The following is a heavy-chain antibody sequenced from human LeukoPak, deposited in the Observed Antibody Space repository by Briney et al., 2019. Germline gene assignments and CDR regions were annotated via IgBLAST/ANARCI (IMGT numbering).Heavy chain of an antibody. V-gene: IGHV4-38-2*02. CDR3: ASWGTIIGHFDY. D-gene: IGHD3-9*01. J-gene: IGHJ4*02. CDR1: GYSINSAYY. CDR2: IYHSGST. Sequence: LETLSLTCTVSGYSINSAYYWGWIRQPPGKGLEWIGSIYHSGSTYYNPSLKSRVTISLDTSKNQFSLKLSSVAAADTAVYYCASWGTIIGHFDYWGQGTLVTVSS.